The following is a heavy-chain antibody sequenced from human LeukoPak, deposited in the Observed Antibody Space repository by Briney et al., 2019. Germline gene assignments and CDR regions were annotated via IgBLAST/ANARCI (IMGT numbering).Heavy chain of an antibody. V-gene: IGHV4-39*01. J-gene: IGHJ3*02. D-gene: IGHD3-3*01. CDR3: ARVLYGDFWSGYWHMWAFDI. Sequence: SETLSLTCTVSGVSLTSSSYNWGWIRQPPGKGLEWIGCIYYSGNTYYNPSLKSRVTISVDTSKNQFSLKLNSVTAADTAVYYCARVLYGDFWSGYWHMWAFDIWGQGTMVTVSS. CDR1: GVSLTSSSYN. CDR2: IYYSGNT.